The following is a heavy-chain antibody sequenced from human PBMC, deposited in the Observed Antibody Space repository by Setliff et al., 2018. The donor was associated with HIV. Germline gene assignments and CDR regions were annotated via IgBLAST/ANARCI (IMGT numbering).Heavy chain of an antibody. CDR3: ARGGLFCSTASCYANWFDP. V-gene: IGHV3-30*03. D-gene: IGHD2-2*01. J-gene: IGHJ5*02. Sequence: GGSLRLSCIGSGFTFNNYAMHWVRQAPGKGLEWVSTISYDGSNLYFADSVKGRFTISRDNSKNTLFLQMNGLTTNDTAVYFCARGGLFCSTASCYANWFDPWGQGVLVTVSS. CDR1: GFTFNNYA. CDR2: ISYDGSNL.